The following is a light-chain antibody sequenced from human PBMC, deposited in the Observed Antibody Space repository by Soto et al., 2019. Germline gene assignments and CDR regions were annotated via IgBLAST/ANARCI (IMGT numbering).Light chain of an antibody. Sequence: QSALTQPASVSGSPGQSITISCTGTSSDVGGYNYVSWYQQHPGKAPKLMIYEVSNRPSGVSHRFSGSKSGNTASLTISGLQAEDEADYYCSSYTSSSTLEVFGTGTKVTVL. CDR1: SSDVGGYNY. V-gene: IGLV2-14*01. CDR2: EVS. J-gene: IGLJ1*01. CDR3: SSYTSSSTLEV.